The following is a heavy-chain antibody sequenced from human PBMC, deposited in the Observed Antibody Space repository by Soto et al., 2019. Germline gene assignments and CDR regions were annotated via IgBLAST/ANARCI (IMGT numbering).Heavy chain of an antibody. CDR3: ARAMTTVVTPDY. V-gene: IGHV3-30-3*01. CDR1: GFTFSSYD. D-gene: IGHD4-17*01. Sequence: QVQLVESGGGVVQPGRSLRLSCAASGFTFSSYDMHWVRQAPGKGLEWVAVISYDGSNKYYADSVKGRFTISRDNSKNTLYLQMNSLRAEDTAVYYCARAMTTVVTPDYWGQGTLVTVSS. CDR2: ISYDGSNK. J-gene: IGHJ4*02.